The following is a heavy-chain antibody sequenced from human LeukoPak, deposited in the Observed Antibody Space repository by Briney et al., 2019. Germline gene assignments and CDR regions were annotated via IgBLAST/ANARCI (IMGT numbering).Heavy chain of an antibody. CDR2: ISAYNGNT. D-gene: IGHD2-21*02. J-gene: IGHJ4*02. Sequence: ASVKVSCKASGYTFTSYGISWVRQAPGQGLEWMGWISAYNGNTNYAQKFQGRVTMTRDTSISTAYMELSRLRSDDTAVYYCASGLWVTAIEEGPIGNNDFWGQGTLVTVSS. CDR1: GYTFTSYG. CDR3: ASGLWVTAIEEGPIGNNDF. V-gene: IGHV1-18*01.